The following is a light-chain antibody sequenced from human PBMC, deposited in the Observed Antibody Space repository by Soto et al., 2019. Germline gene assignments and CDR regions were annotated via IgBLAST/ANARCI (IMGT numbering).Light chain of an antibody. CDR3: ATRDDSLSGHWL. Sequence: QAVLTQPPSASGTPGQRVTISCSGSSSNIGSNYVNWYQQLPGTAPKLLIYRNDQRPSGVPDRFAGSKSGTSASLAISGLRSEDEADYYCATRDDSLSGHWLFGGGTKLTVL. J-gene: IGLJ3*02. CDR2: RND. V-gene: IGLV1-47*01. CDR1: SSNIGSNY.